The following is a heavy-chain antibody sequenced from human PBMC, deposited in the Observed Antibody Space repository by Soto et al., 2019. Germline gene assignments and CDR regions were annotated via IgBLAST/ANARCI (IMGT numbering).Heavy chain of an antibody. V-gene: IGHV1-8*01. J-gene: IGHJ4*02. CDR2: MNPNSGNK. CDR3: ARYYYDSSGYSYYFDY. Sequence: GGSAKGSCKASGYPFTSYDINWVRQATGQGLEWMGLMNPNSGNKGYAQKFQGRVTMTRNTSISTAYMELSSRRSEDTAAYHCARYYYDSSGYSYYFDYWGQGTLVTVSS. D-gene: IGHD3-22*01. CDR1: GYPFTSYD.